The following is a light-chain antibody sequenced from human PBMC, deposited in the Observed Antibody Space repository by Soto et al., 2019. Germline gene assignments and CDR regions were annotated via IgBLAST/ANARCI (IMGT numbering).Light chain of an antibody. CDR3: SSYTSSSTWV. J-gene: IGLJ3*02. Sequence: QSALTQPASVSGSPGQSITISCTGTSSDVGSFNYVSWYQQHPGKAPKLLIYDVSSRPSGVSNRFSGSKSGNTASLTISGLQAEDEADYYCSSYTSSSTWVFGGGTKLTVL. V-gene: IGLV2-14*01. CDR2: DVS. CDR1: SSDVGSFNY.